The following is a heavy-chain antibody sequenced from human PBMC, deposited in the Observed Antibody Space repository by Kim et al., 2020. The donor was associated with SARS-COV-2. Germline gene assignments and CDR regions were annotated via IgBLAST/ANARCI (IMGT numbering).Heavy chain of an antibody. CDR1: GFTFSSYW. CDR2: LDTDGSTK. J-gene: IGHJ3*01. CDR3: TRGPGTHYYSLLDV. V-gene: IGHV3-74*01. Sequence: GGSLRLSCAASGFTFSSYWMHWVRQAPGKGLEWVSHLDTDGSTKYYVYAVKGRFIISRDNAKNSFYLQMNLLRAEDTVFYYATRGPGTHYYSLLDVCGQG. D-gene: IGHD1-26*01.